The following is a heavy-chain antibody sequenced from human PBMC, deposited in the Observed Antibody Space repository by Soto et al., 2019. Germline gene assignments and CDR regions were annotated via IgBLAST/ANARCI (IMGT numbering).Heavy chain of an antibody. V-gene: IGHV3-33*01. Sequence: LRLSCVTSGFTFNNYGIHWVRQAPGKGLEWVAVIWAGGRKENYADSVKGRFTMSRDLSKNTLYLQMDSLRAEDTAVYYCARDIDTSSHFGWFDPWGQGTLVTVSS. D-gene: IGHD2-2*01. J-gene: IGHJ5*02. CDR3: ARDIDTSSHFGWFDP. CDR1: GFTFNNYG. CDR2: IWAGGRKE.